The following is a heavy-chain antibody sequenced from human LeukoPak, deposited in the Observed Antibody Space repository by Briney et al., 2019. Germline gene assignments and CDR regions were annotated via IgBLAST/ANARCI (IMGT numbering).Heavy chain of an antibody. D-gene: IGHD3-16*01. CDR1: GFTFSTYE. V-gene: IGHV3-21*01. Sequence: PGGSLRLSCAASGFTFSTYEMNWVRQALGKGLEWVSYISTSGSYIYYSDSVKGRFTMSRDNAKNSLYLQMNGLRAEDTAVYYCARDARGHHAFDIWGQGTMVTVSS. CDR2: ISTSGSYI. CDR3: ARDARGHHAFDI. J-gene: IGHJ3*02.